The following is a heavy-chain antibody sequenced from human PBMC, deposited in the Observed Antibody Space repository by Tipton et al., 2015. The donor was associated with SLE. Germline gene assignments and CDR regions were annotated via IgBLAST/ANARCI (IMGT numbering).Heavy chain of an antibody. CDR1: GYSISIGYY. V-gene: IGHV4-38-2*01. CDR3: ARQRSISSSYFRDYFDY. CDR2: VSYTGST. D-gene: IGHD2-15*01. J-gene: IGHJ4*02. Sequence: TLSLTCAVSGYSISIGYYWGWIRQPPGKGLEWIGSVSYTGSTNYNPSLRSRVTISVDTSKNQLTLRLRSVTAAETAVYYCARQRSISSSYFRDYFDYWGQGNPVTVSS.